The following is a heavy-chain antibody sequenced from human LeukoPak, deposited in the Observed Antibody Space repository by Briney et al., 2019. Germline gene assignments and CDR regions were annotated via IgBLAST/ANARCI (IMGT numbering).Heavy chain of an antibody. D-gene: IGHD6-13*01. CDR1: GYSISSGYY. Sequence: SETLSLTCTVSGYSISSGYYWGWIRQPPGKGLEWIGSIYHSGSTYYNPSLKSRVTISVDTSKNQFSLKLSSVTAADTAVYYCARYSSSWYQIDYWGQRTLVTVSS. CDR3: ARYSSSWYQIDY. J-gene: IGHJ4*02. CDR2: IYHSGST. V-gene: IGHV4-38-2*02.